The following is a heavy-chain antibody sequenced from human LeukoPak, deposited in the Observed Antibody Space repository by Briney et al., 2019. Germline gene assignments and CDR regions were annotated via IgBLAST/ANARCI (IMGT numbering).Heavy chain of an antibody. D-gene: IGHD1-7*01. CDR2: IHYSGST. V-gene: IGHV4-59*05. Sequence: SETLSLTCTLSGGSISSYYWSWIRQPPGKGLEWIGSIHYSGSTYYNPSLKSRFTISVDTSKNQFSLKLSSVTAADTAVYYCARQRETGHPTTLDYWGQGTLVTVSS. J-gene: IGHJ4*02. CDR1: GGSISSYY. CDR3: ARQRETGHPTTLDY.